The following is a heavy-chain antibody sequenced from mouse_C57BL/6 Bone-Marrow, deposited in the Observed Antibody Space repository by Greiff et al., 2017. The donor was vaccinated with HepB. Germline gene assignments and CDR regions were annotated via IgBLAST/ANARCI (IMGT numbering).Heavy chain of an antibody. CDR1: GYTFTSYW. D-gene: IGHD1-1*01. J-gene: IGHJ3*01. Sequence: VQLQQSGTVLARPGASVKMSCKTSGYTFTSYWMHWVKQRPGQGLEWIGAIYPGNSDTSYNQKFKGKAKLTAVTSASTAYMELSSLTNEDSAVYYCTRYHYYGSSYDGFAYWGQGTLVTVSA. CDR3: TRYHYYGSSYDGFAY. V-gene: IGHV1-5*01. CDR2: IYPGNSDT.